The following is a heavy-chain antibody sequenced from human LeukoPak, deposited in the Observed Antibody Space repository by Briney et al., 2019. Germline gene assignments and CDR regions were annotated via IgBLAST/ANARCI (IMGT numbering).Heavy chain of an antibody. CDR2: IYTRGST. Sequence: SETLSLTCTVSGGSINSGTSYWSWIRQPAGKGLEWIGRIYTRGSTNYNPSLKSRVTISVDTSKNQFSLKLNSVTAADTAVYYCARGLDWFHYYYMDVWGKGTTVTISS. D-gene: IGHD3/OR15-3a*01. CDR1: GGSINSGTSY. V-gene: IGHV4-61*02. J-gene: IGHJ6*03. CDR3: ARGLDWFHYYYMDV.